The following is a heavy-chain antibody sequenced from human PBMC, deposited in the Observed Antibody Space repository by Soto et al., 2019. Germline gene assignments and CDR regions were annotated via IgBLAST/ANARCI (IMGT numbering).Heavy chain of an antibody. V-gene: IGHV3-23*01. CDR2: ISGSGGST. CDR3: AKDPREWELLPYYYYGMDV. J-gene: IGHJ6*02. CDR1: GFTFSSYA. D-gene: IGHD1-26*01. Sequence: VQLLESGGGLVQPGGSLRLSCAASGFTFSSYAMSWVRQAPGKGLEWVSAISGSGGSTYYADSVKGRFTISRDNSKNTLYLQMNSLRAEDTAVYYCAKDPREWELLPYYYYGMDVWGQGTTVTVSS.